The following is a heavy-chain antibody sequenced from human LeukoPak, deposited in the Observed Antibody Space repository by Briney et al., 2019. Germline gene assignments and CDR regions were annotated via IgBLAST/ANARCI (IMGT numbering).Heavy chain of an antibody. J-gene: IGHJ4*02. D-gene: IGHD3-3*01. CDR1: GGSIISNRHY. CDR3: ARVDVTIFGVVIPY. Sequence: SETLSLTCTVSGGSIISNRHYWSRIRQPAGKGLEWIGHIYSSGNTKYNPSLKSRVTISVDTSKNQFSLKLSSVTAADTAVYYCARVDVTIFGVVIPYWGQGTLVTVSS. CDR2: IYSSGNT. V-gene: IGHV4-61*09.